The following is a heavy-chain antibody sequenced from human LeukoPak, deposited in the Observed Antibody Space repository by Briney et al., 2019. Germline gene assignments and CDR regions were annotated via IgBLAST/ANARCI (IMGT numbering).Heavy chain of an antibody. CDR2: ISPYDGNT. J-gene: IGHJ4*02. D-gene: IGHD1-14*01. V-gene: IGHV1-18*01. CDR1: GGTFSSYA. Sequence: ASVKVSCKASGGTFSSYAISWVRQAPGQGLEYMGWISPYDGNTNYAQNLQGRFTMTTDTSTTTAYMELRSLRSDDTAVYYCARADRPSGLFDYWGQGTLVTVSS. CDR3: ARADRPSGLFDY.